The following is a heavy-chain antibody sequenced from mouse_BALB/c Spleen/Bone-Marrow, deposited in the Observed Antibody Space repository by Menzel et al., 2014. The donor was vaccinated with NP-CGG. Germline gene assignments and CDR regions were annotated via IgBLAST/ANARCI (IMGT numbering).Heavy chain of an antibody. Sequence: EVKLQESGGGLVQPGGSLKLSCAASGFDFSRYWMSWVRRAPGKGLEWIGEINPDSSTINYTPSLKDKFIISRDNAKNTLYLRLNKVRSEDTALYYCARSDYYGYLNYWGQGTTLTVSS. V-gene: IGHV4-1*02. J-gene: IGHJ2*01. CDR1: GFDFSRYW. CDR2: INPDSSTI. D-gene: IGHD1-1*01. CDR3: ARSDYYGYLNY.